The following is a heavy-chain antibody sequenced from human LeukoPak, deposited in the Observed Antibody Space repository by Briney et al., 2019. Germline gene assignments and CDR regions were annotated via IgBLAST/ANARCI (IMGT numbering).Heavy chain of an antibody. V-gene: IGHV3-23*01. CDR2: ISGSGGST. D-gene: IGHD5-18*01. Sequence: GGSLRLSCAASGFSFSSYAMSWVRQAPGKGLEWVSAISGSGGSTYYADSVKGRFTISRDNSKNTLYLQMNSLRAEDTAVYYCARWSRIQQWLRAAFDIWGQGTMVTVSS. J-gene: IGHJ3*02. CDR3: ARWSRIQQWLRAAFDI. CDR1: GFSFSSYA.